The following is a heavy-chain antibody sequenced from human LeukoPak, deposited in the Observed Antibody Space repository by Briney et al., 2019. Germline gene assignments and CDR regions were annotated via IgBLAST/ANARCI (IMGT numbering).Heavy chain of an antibody. Sequence: GGSLRLSCAASGFTFSSYAMSWVRQAPGKGLEWVSAISGSGGSTYYADSVKGRFTISRDNSKNTLYLQMNSLRAEDTAVYYCAKDVLDYDFWSGYPDYWGQGTLVTVSS. J-gene: IGHJ4*02. CDR3: AKDVLDYDFWSGYPDY. V-gene: IGHV3-23*01. CDR1: GFTFSSYA. D-gene: IGHD3-3*01. CDR2: ISGSGGST.